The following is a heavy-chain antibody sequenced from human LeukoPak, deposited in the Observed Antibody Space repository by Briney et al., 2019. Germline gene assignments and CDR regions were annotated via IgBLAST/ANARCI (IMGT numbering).Heavy chain of an antibody. Sequence: GGSLRLSCAASGFTFSSYAMHWVRQAPGKGLEWVAVISYDGSNKYYADSVKGRFTISRDNSKNTLYLQMNSLRAEDTAVYYCARDSARYCSGGSCPQGDYWGQGTLVTVSS. CDR3: ARDSARYCSGGSCPQGDY. D-gene: IGHD2-15*01. CDR2: ISYDGSNK. CDR1: GFTFSSYA. V-gene: IGHV3-30*04. J-gene: IGHJ4*02.